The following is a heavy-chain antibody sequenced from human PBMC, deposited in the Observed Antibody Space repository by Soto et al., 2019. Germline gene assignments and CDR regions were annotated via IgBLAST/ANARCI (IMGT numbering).Heavy chain of an antibody. CDR1: GCSISSYY. CDR3: ARGGYSSSSSTGNYYYYGMDV. D-gene: IGHD6-6*01. Sequence: SATLALTCTFSGCSISSYYLSWLRPPAGKGLEWIGRIYYSGSTNYNPSLKSRVTISVDTSKNQFSLKLSSVTAADTAVYYCARGGYSSSSSTGNYYYYGMDVWGQGTTVTVS. J-gene: IGHJ6*02. V-gene: IGHV4-4*07. CDR2: IYYSGST.